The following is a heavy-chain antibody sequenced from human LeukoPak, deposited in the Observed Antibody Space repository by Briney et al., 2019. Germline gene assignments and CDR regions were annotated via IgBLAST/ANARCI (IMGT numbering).Heavy chain of an antibody. Sequence: SETLSLTCAVYGGSFSGYYWSWIRQPPGKGLEWIGEINHSGSTNYNPSLKSRVTISVDTSKNQFSLKLSSVTAADTAVYYCARGSQWLVPNYYYGMDVWGQGTTVTVSS. J-gene: IGHJ6*02. CDR1: GGSFSGYY. D-gene: IGHD6-19*01. V-gene: IGHV4-34*01. CDR3: ARGSQWLVPNYYYGMDV. CDR2: INHSGST.